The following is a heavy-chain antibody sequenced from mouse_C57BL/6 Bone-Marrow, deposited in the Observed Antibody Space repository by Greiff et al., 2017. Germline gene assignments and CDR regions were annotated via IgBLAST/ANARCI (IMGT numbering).Heavy chain of an antibody. D-gene: IGHD1-1*01. V-gene: IGHV7-3*01. CDR2: IRNKANGYTT. Sequence: EVKLVESGGGLVQPGGSLSLSCAASGFTFTDYYMSWVRQPPGQALEWLGFIRNKANGYTTEYSASVKGRFTISRDNSQSILYLQMNALRAEDSATYYCARYYYGSSYWYFDVWGTGTTVTVSS. J-gene: IGHJ1*03. CDR1: GFTFTDYY. CDR3: ARYYYGSSYWYFDV.